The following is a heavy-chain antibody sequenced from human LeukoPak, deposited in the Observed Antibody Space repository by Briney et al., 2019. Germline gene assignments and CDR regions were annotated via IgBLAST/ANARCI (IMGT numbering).Heavy chain of an antibody. V-gene: IGHV3-7*01. CDR2: IKQDGSQR. CDR1: GFTFSDYW. Sequence: GGSLRLSCTASGFTFSDYWMTWVRQAPGKGPEWVANIKQDGSQRYYEDSVRGRFTISRDNAKKSLFLQMNGLRAEDTAVYYCARRGGSSSRRSPIDYWGQGTLVTVSS. D-gene: IGHD6-6*01. J-gene: IGHJ4*02. CDR3: ARRGGSSSRRSPIDY.